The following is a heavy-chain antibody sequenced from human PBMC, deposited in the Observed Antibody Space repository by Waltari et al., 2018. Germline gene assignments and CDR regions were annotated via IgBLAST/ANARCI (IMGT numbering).Heavy chain of an antibody. CDR2: IKSKSNGEST. CDR1: GVPFSNAW. Sequence: VQLVESGGGLAQPGGSLRVAGVAAGVPFSNAWMSWVRQAPGKGLEWVARIKSKSNGESTDYAAPVKGRFTVSRDDSRNTLYLQMNSLKTEDTAIYYCATDQFTAYCGGDCYFAYWGQGDLVTVSS. CDR3: ATDQFTAYCGGDCYFAY. V-gene: IGHV3-15*01. D-gene: IGHD2-21*01. J-gene: IGHJ4*02.